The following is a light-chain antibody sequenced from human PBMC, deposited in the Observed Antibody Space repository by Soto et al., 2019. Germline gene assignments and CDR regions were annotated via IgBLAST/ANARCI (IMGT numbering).Light chain of an antibody. CDR3: AAWDDSLNGYWV. V-gene: IGLV1-44*01. Sequence: QSVLTQPPSASGTPGQRVTISCSGSSSNIGSNTVNWYQLLPGTAPKLLIYSNNQRPSGVPDRFSGSKSGTSASLAISGLQSEDEADYYCAAWDDSLNGYWVFGGGTKLTVL. CDR2: SNN. J-gene: IGLJ3*02. CDR1: SSNIGSNT.